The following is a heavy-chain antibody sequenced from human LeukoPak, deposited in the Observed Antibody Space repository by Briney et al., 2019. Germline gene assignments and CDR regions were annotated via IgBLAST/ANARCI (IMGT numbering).Heavy chain of an antibody. CDR1: GFTFSSNA. CDR2: IGGDVRT. CDR3: AKDIIGWSFDY. Sequence: GGTLRLSCAASGFTFSSNAMSWVRQAPGKGLEWVSGIGGDVRTHYADSVKGRFTISRDNSKNTMYLQMNSLRAEDTAVYYCAKDIIGWSFDYWGQGTLVTVSS. V-gene: IGHV3-23*01. J-gene: IGHJ4*02. D-gene: IGHD2-15*01.